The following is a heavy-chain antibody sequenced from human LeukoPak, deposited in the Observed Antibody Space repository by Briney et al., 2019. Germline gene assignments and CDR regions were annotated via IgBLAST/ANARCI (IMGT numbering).Heavy chain of an antibody. CDR2: TYYRSKWYN. CDR1: GDSVSSNSAA. Sequence: SQTPSLTCAISGDSVSSNSAAWNWITQSPSRGLEWLGRTYYRSKWYNDYAVSVKSRLTINPDTSKNQFSLQLNSVTPEDTAVYYCARVPRRGFGELLFDFDYWGQGTLVTVSS. CDR3: ARVPRRGFGELLFDFDY. V-gene: IGHV6-1*01. D-gene: IGHD3-10*01. J-gene: IGHJ4*02.